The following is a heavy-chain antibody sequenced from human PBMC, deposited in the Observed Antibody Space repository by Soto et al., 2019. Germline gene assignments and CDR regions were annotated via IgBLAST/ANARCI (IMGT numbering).Heavy chain of an antibody. V-gene: IGHV1-46*01. J-gene: IGHJ4*02. CDR1: GDTFTDYY. CDR3: ARGGHVVVVTAALAY. CDR2: VNPSGGHT. Sequence: QVQLMQSGAEVKKPGASVKVSCKASGDTFTDYYINWVRQAPGQGLEWMGTVNPSGGHTTYAQHFLGRVTMTRDTSTSTLYMELTSLTSDDTAIYYCARGGHVVVVTAALAYWGQGTLVTVSS. D-gene: IGHD2-21*02.